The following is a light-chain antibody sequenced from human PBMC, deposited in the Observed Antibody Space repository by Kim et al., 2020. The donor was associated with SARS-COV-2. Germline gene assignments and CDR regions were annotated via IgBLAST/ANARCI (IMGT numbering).Light chain of an antibody. J-gene: IGKJ2*01. Sequence: QLTQSPSSLSASVGGRVTVTCRASQDIGRRLAWYQQSTGRAPNLLIYGASSLHTGVPSRFSGSGSGTEFTLTINNVQPEDYATYYCQQRYTSPSYAFGQGTKLEI. CDR2: GAS. CDR3: QQRYTSPSYA. CDR1: QDIGRR. V-gene: IGKV1-9*01.